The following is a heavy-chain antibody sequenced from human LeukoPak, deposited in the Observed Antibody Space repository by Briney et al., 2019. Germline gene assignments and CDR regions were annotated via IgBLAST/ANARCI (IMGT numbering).Heavy chain of an antibody. CDR1: GASISSYY. Sequence: SETLSLTCTVSGASISSYYWSWIRQPPGKGLEWIGYIYYSGSTYYNPSLKSRVTISVDTSKKQFSLKVGSVTAADTAVYYCARSGFGEPNNGMDVWGQGTTVTVSS. CDR3: ARSGFGEPNNGMDV. CDR2: IYYSGST. J-gene: IGHJ6*02. D-gene: IGHD3-10*01. V-gene: IGHV4-59*12.